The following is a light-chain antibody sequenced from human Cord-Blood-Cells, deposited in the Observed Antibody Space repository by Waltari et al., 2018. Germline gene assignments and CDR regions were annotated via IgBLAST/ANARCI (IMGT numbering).Light chain of an antibody. CDR3: QQRSNWPT. Sequence: EIVLTQSPATLSLSPGERATLSCRASQSVSSYLAGYQQKPGQAPRLLIYDASNRATGIPARFSGSGSGTDFTLTSSSLEPEDFAVYYCQQRSNWPTFGPGTKVDIK. V-gene: IGKV3-11*01. J-gene: IGKJ3*01. CDR2: DAS. CDR1: QSVSSY.